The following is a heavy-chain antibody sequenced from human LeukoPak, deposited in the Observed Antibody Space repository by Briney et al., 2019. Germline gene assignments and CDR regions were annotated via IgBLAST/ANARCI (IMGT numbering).Heavy chain of an antibody. J-gene: IGHJ6*02. CDR3: ARVRDDLMPLRFLEWLPSNKPANGMDV. CDR1: GGSISSGGYY. Sequence: SETLSLTCTVSGGSISSGGYYWSWIRQHPGKGLEWIGYIYYSGSTNYNPSLKSRVTISVDTSKNQFSLKLSSVTAADTAVYYCARVRDDLMPLRFLEWLPSNKPANGMDVWGQGTTVTVSS. V-gene: IGHV4-31*03. CDR2: IYYSGST. D-gene: IGHD3-3*01.